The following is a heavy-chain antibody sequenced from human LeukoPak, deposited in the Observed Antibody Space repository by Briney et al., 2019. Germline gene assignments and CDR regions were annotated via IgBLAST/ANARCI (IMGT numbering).Heavy chain of an antibody. CDR1: GFTFSDYY. V-gene: IGHV3-11*01. CDR2: VSNSGSTI. CDR3: ARPRLVVVTDYGMDV. J-gene: IGHJ6*02. D-gene: IGHD2-21*02. Sequence: GGSLRLSCAASGFTFSDYYMSWIRQAPGKGLEWVSYVSNSGSTIYYADSVKGRFTISRDNAKNSLYLQMNSLRAEDTAVYYCARPRLVVVTDYGMDVWGQGTTVTVSS.